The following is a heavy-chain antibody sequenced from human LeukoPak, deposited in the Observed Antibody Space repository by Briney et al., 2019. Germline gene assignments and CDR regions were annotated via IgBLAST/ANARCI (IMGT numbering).Heavy chain of an antibody. V-gene: IGHV3-7*01. CDR2: IKQDGSEK. CDR3: ARYRGYGWFDP. D-gene: IGHD1-1*01. CDR1: GFTFSSYW. J-gene: IGHJ5*02. Sequence: GGSLRLSCAASGFTFSSYWMSWVRQAPGKGLEWVANIKQDGSEKYYVDSVKSRFTISRDNAKNSLYLQMNSLRAEDTAVYYCARYRGYGWFDPWGQGTLVTVSS.